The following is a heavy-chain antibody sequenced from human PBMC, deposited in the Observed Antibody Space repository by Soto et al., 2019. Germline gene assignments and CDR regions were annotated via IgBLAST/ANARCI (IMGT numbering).Heavy chain of an antibody. J-gene: IGHJ6*02. D-gene: IGHD6-19*01. CDR3: ARGLFIAVAGTVSGTDV. Sequence: SQPLALTWAVSGGSVASNRAAWNWIRQSPSRGLEWLGRTYYRTKRINDYAVSVKSRIAIIPDTSTNQFSLQPNSVTLEDTAVYYCARGLFIAVAGTVSGTDVGGQGTTVTVSS. V-gene: IGHV6-1*01. CDR2: TYYRTKRIN. CDR1: GGSVASNRAA.